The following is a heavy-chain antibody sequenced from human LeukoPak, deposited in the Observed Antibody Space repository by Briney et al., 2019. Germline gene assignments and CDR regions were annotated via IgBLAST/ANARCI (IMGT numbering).Heavy chain of an antibody. Sequence: PSETLSLTCTVSGGSISSYYWSWIRQPPGKGLEWIGYIYYSGSTNYNPSLKSRVTISVDTSKNQFSLKLSSVTAADTAVYYCARSLPSYYYDSSGYNSPDAFDIWGQGTMVTVSS. CDR3: ARSLPSYYYDSSGYNSPDAFDI. J-gene: IGHJ3*02. D-gene: IGHD3-22*01. V-gene: IGHV4-59*01. CDR1: GGSISSYY. CDR2: IYYSGST.